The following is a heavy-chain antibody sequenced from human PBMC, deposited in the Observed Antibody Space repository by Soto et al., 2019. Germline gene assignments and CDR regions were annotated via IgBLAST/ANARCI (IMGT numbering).Heavy chain of an antibody. D-gene: IGHD1-26*01. CDR2: IYHSGST. J-gene: IGHJ6*02. Sequence: QVQLQESGPGLVKPSGTLSLTCAVSGGSISSSNWWSWVRQPPGKGLEWIGEIYHSGSTNYNPSLKRRLTISVDKSKNQFSLKLSSVTAAVTAVYYCARVSGSYSYGMDVWGQGTTVTVSS. V-gene: IGHV4-4*02. CDR1: GGSISSSNW. CDR3: ARVSGSYSYGMDV.